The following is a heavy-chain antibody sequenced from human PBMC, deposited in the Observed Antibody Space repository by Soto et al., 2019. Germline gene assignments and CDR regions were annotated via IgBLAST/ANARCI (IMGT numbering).Heavy chain of an antibody. D-gene: IGHD6-19*01. CDR2: IYSGGST. J-gene: IGHJ4*02. V-gene: IGHV3-53*01. CDR1: GFTVSSNY. CDR3: ARESSGWHRNFDY. Sequence: GGSLRLSCAASGFTVSSNYMSWVRQAPGKGLEWVSVIYSGGSTYYADSVKGRFTISRDNSKNTLYLQMNSLRAEDTAVYYCARESSGWHRNFDYWGQGTLVTVSS.